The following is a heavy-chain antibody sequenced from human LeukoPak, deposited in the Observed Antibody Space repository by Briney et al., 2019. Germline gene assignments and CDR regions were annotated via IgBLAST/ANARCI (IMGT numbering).Heavy chain of an antibody. CDR3: ARDVTGSYRPTFDY. J-gene: IGHJ4*02. Sequence: PSETLSLTCTVSGNSISDYYWNWIRQPPGKGLEWIGSIHYSGTTNYNPSLKSRVTISVDTPKNQFSLKLNSVTAADTAVYYCARDVTGSYRPTFDYWDQGTPVTVSS. V-gene: IGHV4-59*01. CDR1: GNSISDYY. D-gene: IGHD1-26*01. CDR2: IHYSGTT.